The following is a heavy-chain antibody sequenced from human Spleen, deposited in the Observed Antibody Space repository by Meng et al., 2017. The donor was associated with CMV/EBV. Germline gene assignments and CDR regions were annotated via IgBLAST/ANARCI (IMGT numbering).Heavy chain of an antibody. Sequence: GETLKISCAASGFPFSSYAMSWVRLAPGKGLEWVSGISGSGGTPYYADSVKGRFTISRDNSKNTVYLQRNSLRAEDTAVYYCAKDGELVLAAMAFDYWGQGTLVTVSS. CDR1: GFPFSSYA. D-gene: IGHD2-2*01. CDR3: AKDGELVLAAMAFDY. CDR2: ISGSGGTP. V-gene: IGHV3-23*01. J-gene: IGHJ4*02.